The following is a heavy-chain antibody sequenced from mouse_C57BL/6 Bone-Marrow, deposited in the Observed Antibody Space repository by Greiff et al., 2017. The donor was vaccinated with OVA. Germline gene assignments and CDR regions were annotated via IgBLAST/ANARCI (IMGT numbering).Heavy chain of an antibody. D-gene: IGHD1-1*01. CDR1: GFTFSDYG. V-gene: IGHV5-17*01. J-gene: IGHJ2*01. CDR3: ARKHYYGSSDGYFDY. Sequence: EVKLMESGGGLVKPGGSLKLSCAASGFTFSDYGMHWVRQAPEKGLEWVAYISSGSSTIYYADTVKGRFTISRDNAKNTLFLQMTSLRSEDTAMYYCARKHYYGSSDGYFDYWGQGTTLTVSS. CDR2: ISSGSSTI.